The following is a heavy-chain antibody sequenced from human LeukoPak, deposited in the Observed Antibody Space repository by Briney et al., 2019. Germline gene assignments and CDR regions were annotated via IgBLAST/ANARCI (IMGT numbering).Heavy chain of an antibody. Sequence: SETLSLTCTVSSGSISSYYWSWIRQPAGKGLEWIGRIYTSGSTNYNPSLKSRVTMSVDTSKNQFSLKLSSVTAADTAVYYCARDRAAAAYYYYGMDVWGQGTTVTVSS. CDR3: ARDRAAAAYYYYGMDV. D-gene: IGHD6-13*01. CDR1: SGSISSYY. J-gene: IGHJ6*02. CDR2: IYTSGST. V-gene: IGHV4-4*07.